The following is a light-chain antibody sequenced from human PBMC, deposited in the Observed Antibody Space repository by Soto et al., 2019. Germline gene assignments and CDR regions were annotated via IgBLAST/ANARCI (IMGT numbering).Light chain of an antibody. Sequence: AIQMTQSPSSLSASVGDRVTITCRASQGIKNDVAWYQQKPGKAPKLLIYAASSLQSGVPPRFSGSGSGTDFTLTISSLQPEDFAVYYCQQYGSSPRTFGQGTKVDIK. CDR3: QQYGSSPRT. V-gene: IGKV1-6*01. CDR1: QGIKND. CDR2: AAS. J-gene: IGKJ1*01.